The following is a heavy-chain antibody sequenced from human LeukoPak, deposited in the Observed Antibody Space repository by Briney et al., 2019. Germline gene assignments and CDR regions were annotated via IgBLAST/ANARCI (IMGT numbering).Heavy chain of an antibody. CDR3: AKDPSLRTTLPL. CDR1: GFTFTHYG. D-gene: IGHD1-1*01. V-gene: IGHV3-30*18. J-gene: IGHJ4*02. Sequence: GGSLRLSCAASGFTFTHYGMHWVRQAPGKGLEWVALVSYDGTNTYYLDSVKGRFAISRDNSRNTLYLQMNSLRAEDTAVYYCAKDPSLRTTLPLWGQGTRVTVSS. CDR2: VSYDGTNT.